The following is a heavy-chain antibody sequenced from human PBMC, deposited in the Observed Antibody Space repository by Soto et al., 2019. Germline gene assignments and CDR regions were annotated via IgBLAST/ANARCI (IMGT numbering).Heavy chain of an antibody. V-gene: IGHV5-51*01. CDR2: IYPGDSDT. J-gene: IGHJ3*02. Sequence: PGESLKISCQGSGYSFTSYWIGWVRQMPGKGLEWMGIIYPGDSDTRYSPSFQGQVTISADKSISTAYLQWSSLKASDTAMYYCARGYCSGGSCQTPDAFDIWGQGTMVTVSS. CDR1: GYSFTSYW. D-gene: IGHD2-15*01. CDR3: ARGYCSGGSCQTPDAFDI.